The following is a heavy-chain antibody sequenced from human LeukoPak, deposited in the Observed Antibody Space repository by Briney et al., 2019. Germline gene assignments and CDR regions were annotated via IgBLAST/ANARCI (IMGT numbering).Heavy chain of an antibody. CDR1: GYTLTELS. CDR3: ATPVGSYIVGAFDI. CDR2: FDPEDGET. D-gene: IGHD3-16*02. Sequence: ASVKVSCKVSGYTLTELSMHWVRQAPGKGLEWMGGFDPEDGETIYAQKFQGRVTMTEDTSTDTAYMELSSLRTEETAVYYCATPVGSYIVGAFDIWGQGTMVTVSS. V-gene: IGHV1-24*01. J-gene: IGHJ3*02.